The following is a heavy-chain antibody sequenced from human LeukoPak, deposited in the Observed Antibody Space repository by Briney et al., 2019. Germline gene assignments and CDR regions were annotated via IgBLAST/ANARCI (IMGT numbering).Heavy chain of an antibody. V-gene: IGHV3-7*03. Sequence: GGSLRLSCAASGFTFSDSWMSWVRQAPGKGLEWVAKINQDGSAKYYVDSVKGRFTISRDNAKKSLYLQMDSLRAEDTAVYYCAKEPREWEPNDYWGQGTLVTVSS. D-gene: IGHD1-26*01. CDR3: AKEPREWEPNDY. CDR1: GFTFSDSW. J-gene: IGHJ4*02. CDR2: INQDGSAK.